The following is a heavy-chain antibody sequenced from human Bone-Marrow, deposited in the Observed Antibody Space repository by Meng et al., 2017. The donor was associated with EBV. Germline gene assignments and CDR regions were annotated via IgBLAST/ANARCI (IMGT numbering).Heavy chain of an antibody. J-gene: IGHJ4*02. CDR2: ISSSSSYI. Sequence: EVQLVESGGGLVKPGGSLRLSCAASRFTFSSYSMNWVRQAPGKGLEWVSSISSSSSYIYYTDSVKGRFTISRDNAKNSLYLQMNSLRAEDTAVYYCARSVTKEGYYFDDWGQGPLGTVDS. CDR1: RFTFSSYS. CDR3: ARSVTKEGYYFDD. D-gene: IGHD4-17*01. V-gene: IGHV3-21*01.